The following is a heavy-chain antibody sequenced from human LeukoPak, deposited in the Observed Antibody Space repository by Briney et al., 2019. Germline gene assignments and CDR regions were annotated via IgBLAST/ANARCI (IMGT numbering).Heavy chain of an antibody. J-gene: IGHJ4*02. CDR2: IYYSGST. CDR3: ARGTSYDYASWGPDY. Sequence: SETLSLTCTVSGGSISSYYWSCIRQPPGKGLEWIGYIYYSGSTNYNPSLKSRVTISVDTSKNQFSLKLSSVTAADTAVYYCARGTSYDYASWGPDYWGQGTLVTVSS. CDR1: GGSISSYY. V-gene: IGHV4-59*01. D-gene: IGHD3-16*01.